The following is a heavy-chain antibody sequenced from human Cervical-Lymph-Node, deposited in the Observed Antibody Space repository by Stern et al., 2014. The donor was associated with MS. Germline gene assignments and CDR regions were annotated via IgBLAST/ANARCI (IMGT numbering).Heavy chain of an antibody. J-gene: IGHJ3*02. CDR3: ASAQNTAFDI. CDR2: INPSGGFA. V-gene: IGHV1-46*03. CDR1: EYTFTYFF. Sequence: QMQLVQSGAEVKKPGASVKVSCKASEYTFTYFFMHWVRQAPGQGLEWMGVINPSGGFATYAQKFQGRVTMTRDTSTSTVYMELTSLTSEDTAVYYCASAQNTAFDIWGQGTLVTVSS.